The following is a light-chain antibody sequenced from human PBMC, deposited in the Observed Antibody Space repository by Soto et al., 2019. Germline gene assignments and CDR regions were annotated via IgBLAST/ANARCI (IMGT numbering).Light chain of an antibody. CDR1: QNIYTY. J-gene: IGKJ4*01. CDR2: RAS. V-gene: IGKV3-15*01. CDR3: QQYYSTPLT. Sequence: ERVMTQSLPTLSVSPGERATLSCRASQNIYTYFAWYQQKPGQPPRLLISRASSTASDVPARFSGSGSGTDFTLTVSSLQAEDVAVYYCQQYYSTPLTYGGGTK.